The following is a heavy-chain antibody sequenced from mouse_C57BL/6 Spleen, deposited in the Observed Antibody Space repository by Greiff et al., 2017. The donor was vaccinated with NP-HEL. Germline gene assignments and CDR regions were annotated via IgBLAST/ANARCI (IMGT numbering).Heavy chain of an antibody. CDR2: INPNNGGT. Sequence: VQLQQSGPELVKPGASVKMSCKASGYTFTDYNMHWVKQSHGKSLEWIGYINPNNGGTSYNQKFKGKATLTVNKSSSTAYMELRSLTSEDSAVYYCARDYYGSSWYFDYWGQGTTLTVSS. V-gene: IGHV1-22*01. CDR1: GYTFTDYN. CDR3: ARDYYGSSWYFDY. D-gene: IGHD1-1*01. J-gene: IGHJ2*01.